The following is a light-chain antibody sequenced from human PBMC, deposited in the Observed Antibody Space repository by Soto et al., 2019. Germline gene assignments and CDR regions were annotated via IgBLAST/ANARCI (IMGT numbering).Light chain of an antibody. Sequence: IVTSQSPDSLAVSLGERATINCKSSQSILYSSNSKNYLAWYQKKPGQAPKLLFCWASTRQSGVPDRFIGTGSGADFTLTISSLQAEDVAVYYGQQFSSSPWTFGQGTKVEIK. CDR1: QSILYSSNSKNY. CDR3: QQFSSSPWT. V-gene: IGKV4-1*01. J-gene: IGKJ1*01. CDR2: WAS.